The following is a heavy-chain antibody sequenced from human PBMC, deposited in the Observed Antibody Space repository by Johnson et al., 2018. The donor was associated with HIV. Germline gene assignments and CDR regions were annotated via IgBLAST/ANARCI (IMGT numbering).Heavy chain of an antibody. V-gene: IGHV3-30*04. CDR2: ISYDGSNK. CDR3: AREGESLLDAFDI. Sequence: QVQLVESGGGVVQPGRSLRLSCAASGFTFSSYAMHWVRQAPGKGLEWVAVISYDGSNKYYADSVKGRFTISRDNSKNTLYLQMNSLRAEDTAADYCAREGESLLDAFDIWGQGTMVTVSA. CDR1: GFTFSSYA. D-gene: IGHD3-16*01. J-gene: IGHJ3*02.